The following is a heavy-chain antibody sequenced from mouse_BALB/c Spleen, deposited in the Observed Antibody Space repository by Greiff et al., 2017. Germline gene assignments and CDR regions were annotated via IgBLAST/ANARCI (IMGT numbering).Heavy chain of an antibody. V-gene: IGHV3-6*02. J-gene: IGHJ4*01. CDR1: GYSITSGYY. CDR2: ISYDGSN. CDR3: ARAEGYYAMDY. Sequence: DVQLQESGPGLVKPSQSLSLTCSVTGYSITSGYYWNWIRQFPGNKLEWMGYISYDGSNNYNPSLKNRISITRDTSKNQFFLKLNSVTTEDTATYYCARAEGYYAMDYWGQGTSVTVSS.